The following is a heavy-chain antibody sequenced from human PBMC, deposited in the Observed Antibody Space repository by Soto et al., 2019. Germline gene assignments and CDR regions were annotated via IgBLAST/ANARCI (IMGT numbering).Heavy chain of an antibody. CDR3: ASRYGDCFDY. CDR1: GGSISSGGYS. J-gene: IGHJ4*02. CDR2: MYHSGST. Sequence: PSETLSLTCAVSGGSISSGGYSWSWIRHPPGKGLEWIGYMYHSGSTYYNPSLKSRVTISIDTSKNQFSLKLSSVTAADTAVYYCASRYGDCFDYCAQGTLVTVSS. D-gene: IGHD4-17*01. V-gene: IGHV4-30-2*01.